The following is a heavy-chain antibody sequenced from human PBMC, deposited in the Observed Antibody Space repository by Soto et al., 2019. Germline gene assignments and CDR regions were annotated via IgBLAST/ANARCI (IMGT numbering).Heavy chain of an antibody. V-gene: IGHV3-53*01. CDR1: GLTVSSNY. CDR2: IYTGGGT. D-gene: IGHD6-19*01. J-gene: IGHJ6*02. Sequence: GGSLRLSCAASGLTVSSNYMNWVRQAPGKGLEWVSLIYTGGGTYYADSVKGRFTVSRDNSKNTLYLQMNSLRAEDTAVYYCARMGQWRVPGDYYYGMDVWGQGTSVTVSS. CDR3: ARMGQWRVPGDYYYGMDV.